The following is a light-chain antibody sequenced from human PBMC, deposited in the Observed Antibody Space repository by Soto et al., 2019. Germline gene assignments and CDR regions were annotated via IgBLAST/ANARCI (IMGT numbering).Light chain of an antibody. CDR1: QSISSH. CDR2: DAS. V-gene: IGKV1-5*01. J-gene: IGKJ2*01. Sequence: DIQMTQSPSILSASVGDRVTITCRASQSISSHLAWYQQKPGKAPEVLIYDASTLESGVSSRFSGSGSGTKFTLTISNLQPDDFATYFCQQYSSNFYTFGQGTKVEIK. CDR3: QQYSSNFYT.